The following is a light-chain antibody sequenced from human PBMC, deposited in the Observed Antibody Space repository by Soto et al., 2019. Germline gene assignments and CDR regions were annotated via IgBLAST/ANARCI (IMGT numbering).Light chain of an antibody. CDR2: DVS. J-gene: IGLJ1*01. V-gene: IGLV2-14*01. CDR3: SSYTSSSTRV. CDR1: SSDVGGYNY. Sequence: QSVLTQPASVSGSPGQSITISCTGNSSDVGGYNYVSWYQQHPGKAPKLMIYDVSNRPSGVSNRFSGFKSGNTASLTISGLQAEDEADYYCSSYTSSSTRVFGTGTKLTVL.